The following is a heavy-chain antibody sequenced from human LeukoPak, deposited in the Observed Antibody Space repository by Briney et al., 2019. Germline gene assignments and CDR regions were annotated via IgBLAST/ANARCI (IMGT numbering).Heavy chain of an antibody. Sequence: SETLSLTCTVSVGSINSYYWSWIRQPPGKGLECIGYIHYTGSTNYNPSLKSRVTISLDTSKNQFYLKLSSVNAADTDIYYCARGGYYGSGNDFRFDPWGQGTLVTVSS. D-gene: IGHD3-10*01. CDR1: VGSINSYY. V-gene: IGHV4-59*01. CDR3: ARGGYYGSGNDFRFDP. CDR2: IHYTGST. J-gene: IGHJ5*02.